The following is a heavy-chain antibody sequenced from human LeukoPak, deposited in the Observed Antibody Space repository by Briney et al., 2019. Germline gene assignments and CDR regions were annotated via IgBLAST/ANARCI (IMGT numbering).Heavy chain of an antibody. V-gene: IGHV3-74*01. CDR2: ISTDGTTT. CDR1: GFPFRSHW. CDR3: ARSLGYSSGG. D-gene: IGHD2-15*01. J-gene: IGHJ4*02. Sequence: GGSLRLSCAASGFPFRSHWMHWGRQVPGKGLVWVSHISTDGTTTNYADSMMGRFTISRDNAKDTLYLQLNSLRTEDTAIYYCARSLGYSSGGWGQGTLVTVSS.